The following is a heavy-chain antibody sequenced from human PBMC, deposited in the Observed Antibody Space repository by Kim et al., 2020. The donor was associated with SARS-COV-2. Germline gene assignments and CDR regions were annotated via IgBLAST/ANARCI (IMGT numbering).Heavy chain of an antibody. CDR3: ARDRGYSSGWGGSDP. J-gene: IGHJ5*02. Sequence: VSVKSRITINPDTSKNQFALQLNSVTPEDTAVYYCARDRGYSSGWGGSDPWGQGTLVTVSS. V-gene: IGHV6-1*01. D-gene: IGHD6-19*01.